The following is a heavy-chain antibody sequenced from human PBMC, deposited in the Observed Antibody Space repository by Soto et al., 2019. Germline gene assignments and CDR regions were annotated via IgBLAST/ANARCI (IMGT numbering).Heavy chain of an antibody. V-gene: IGHV1-69*01. CDR3: ARGTSIAAADLFDY. CDR1: GGTFSSYA. Sequence: QVQLVQSGAEVKKPGSSVKVSCKASGGTFSSYAISWVRQAPGQGLEWMGGIIPIFGTANYAQKFQGRVTITADESTSTAYMGLSSLRSEDTAVYYCARGTSIAAADLFDYWGQGTLVTVYS. D-gene: IGHD6-13*01. J-gene: IGHJ4*02. CDR2: IIPIFGTA.